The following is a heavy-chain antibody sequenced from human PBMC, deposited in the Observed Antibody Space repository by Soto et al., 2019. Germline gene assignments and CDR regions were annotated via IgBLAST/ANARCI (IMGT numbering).Heavy chain of an antibody. CDR3: ARASGSTWYNWFDP. V-gene: IGHV1-69*01. CDR1: GGNFSRNG. D-gene: IGHD6-13*01. Sequence: QVQLVQSGAEVKKPGSSVKISCKTSGGNFSRNGISWVRQAPGQGLEWLGGIIPIFGTTNYAHKFRGRVTVTADESTGTVYMVMNSLRSEDTAVYYCARASGSTWYNWFDPWGQGTLVTVSS. CDR2: IIPIFGTT. J-gene: IGHJ5*02.